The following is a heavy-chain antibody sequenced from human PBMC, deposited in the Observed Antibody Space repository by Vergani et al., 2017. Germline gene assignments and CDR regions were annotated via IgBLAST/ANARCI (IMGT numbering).Heavy chain of an antibody. V-gene: IGHV4-34*01. D-gene: IGHD6-6*01. J-gene: IGHJ6*03. CDR1: GGPFSGYY. CDR3: ARGRRYSSTSPIYYYYMDV. CDR2: INHSGRT. Sequence: QVQLQQWGAGLFKPSETLSLPCAVYGGPFSGYYWSWIRQPPGKGLGWVWEINHSGRTNYNPSLKRRVTISVDTSKNQFSLKLSSVTAADTAVYYCARGRRYSSTSPIYYYYMDVWGKGTTVTVYS.